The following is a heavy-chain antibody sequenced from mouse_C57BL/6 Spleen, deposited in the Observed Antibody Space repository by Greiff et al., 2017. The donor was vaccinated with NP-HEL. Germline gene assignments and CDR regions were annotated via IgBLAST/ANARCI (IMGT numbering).Heavy chain of an antibody. CDR1: GFTFSNYW. CDR2: IRLKSDNYAT. V-gene: IGHV6-3*01. Sequence: EVQLVESGGGLVQPGGSMKLSCVASGFTFSNYWMNWVRQSPEKGLEWVAQIRLKSDNYATHYAESVKGRFTISRDDSKSSVYLQMNNLRAEDTGIYYCTCLPFFNWDIYAMDYWGQGTSVTVSS. J-gene: IGHJ4*01. CDR3: TCLPFFNWDIYAMDY. D-gene: IGHD4-1*01.